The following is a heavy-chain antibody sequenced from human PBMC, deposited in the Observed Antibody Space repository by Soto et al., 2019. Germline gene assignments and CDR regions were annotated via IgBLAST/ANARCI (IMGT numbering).Heavy chain of an antibody. CDR2: IKQDGSEK. CDR3: ATRGGWNLYYYYYMDV. D-gene: IGHD1-7*01. Sequence: EVQLVESGGGLVQPGGSLRLSCAASGFTFSSYWMSWVRQAPGKGLEWVANIKQDGSEKYYVDSVKGRFTISRANAKNSLYLQMNSLRAEDTAVYYCATRGGWNLYYYYYMDVWGKGTTVTVSS. CDR1: GFTFSSYW. V-gene: IGHV3-7*01. J-gene: IGHJ6*03.